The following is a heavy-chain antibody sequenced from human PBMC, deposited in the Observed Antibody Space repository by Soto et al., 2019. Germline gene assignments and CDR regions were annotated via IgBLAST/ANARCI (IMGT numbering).Heavy chain of an antibody. CDR2: INPSGGST. CDR1: GYTFTSYY. J-gene: IGHJ4*02. CDR3: ATEGIFGEDPEPH. D-gene: IGHD3-3*01. Sequence: ASVKASCKATGYTFTSYYMHWVRQAPGQGPEWMVIINPSGGSTSYAQKFQGRVTMTRDTPTSTVYMKLSSLRSEDTAVYYCATEGIFGEDPEPHWGQGTLVTVSS. V-gene: IGHV1-46*01.